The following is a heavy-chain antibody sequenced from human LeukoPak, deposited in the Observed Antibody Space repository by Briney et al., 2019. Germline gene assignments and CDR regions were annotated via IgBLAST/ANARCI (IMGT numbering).Heavy chain of an antibody. CDR3: ARQYGAGYSSTWYFDY. J-gene: IGHJ4*02. D-gene: IGHD2-2*01. CDR1: GGSISSSAYS. Sequence: PSETLPLTCTVSGGSISSSAYSWGWIRQPPGKGLEWIGNIYHSGNIYYNASLKSRVAISVDTSKNQFSLKLNSVTATDTAVYHCARQYGAGYSSTWYFDYWGQGTLVTVSS. CDR2: IYHSGNI. V-gene: IGHV4-39*01.